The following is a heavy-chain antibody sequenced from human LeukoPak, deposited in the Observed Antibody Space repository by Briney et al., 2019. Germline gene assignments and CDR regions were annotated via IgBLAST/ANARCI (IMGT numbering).Heavy chain of an antibody. Sequence: ASVKVSCKASGYTFTSYDINWVRQATGQGLEWMGWMNPNSGNTGHAQKFQGRVTITRNTSISTAYMELSSLRSEDTAVYYCARVTVNENYYYYMDVWGKGTTVTVSS. D-gene: IGHD4-11*01. V-gene: IGHV1-8*03. CDR1: GYTFTSYD. CDR2: MNPNSGNT. CDR3: ARVTVNENYYYYMDV. J-gene: IGHJ6*03.